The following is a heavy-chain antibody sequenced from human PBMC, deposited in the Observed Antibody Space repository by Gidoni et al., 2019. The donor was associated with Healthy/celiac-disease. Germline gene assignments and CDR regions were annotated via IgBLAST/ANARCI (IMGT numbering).Heavy chain of an antibody. Sequence: QVQLVESGGGVVQPGRSLRLSCAASGFTFSSYAMHCVRPAPGKGLEWVAVISYDGSNKYYADSVKGRFTISRDNSKNTLYLQMNSLRAEDTAVYYCARDRGGCGGDCYSMTWRTYYGMDVWGQGTTVTVSS. CDR1: GFTFSSYA. CDR3: ARDRGGCGGDCYSMTWRTYYGMDV. CDR2: ISYDGSNK. V-gene: IGHV3-30-3*01. D-gene: IGHD2-21*01. J-gene: IGHJ6*02.